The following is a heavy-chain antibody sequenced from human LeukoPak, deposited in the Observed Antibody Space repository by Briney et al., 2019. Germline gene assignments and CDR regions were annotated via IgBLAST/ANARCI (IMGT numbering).Heavy chain of an antibody. J-gene: IGHJ4*02. V-gene: IGHV4-59*01. CDR2: IYYSGST. Sequence: GSLRLSCAASGFSFSDAWMSWVRQIPGKGLEWIGYIYYSGSTNYNPSLKSRVTISVKTSKNQFSLKLRSVTAADTAVYYCARVTGYTIEDYFDYWGQGTLVTVSS. CDR1: GFSFSDAW. D-gene: IGHD3-9*01. CDR3: ARVTGYTIEDYFDY.